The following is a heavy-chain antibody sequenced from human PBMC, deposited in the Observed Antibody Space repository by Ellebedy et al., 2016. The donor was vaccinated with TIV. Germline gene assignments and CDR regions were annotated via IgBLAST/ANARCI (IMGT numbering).Heavy chain of an antibody. CDR3: ARGYGDFDY. V-gene: IGHV1-46*01. CDR1: GYTFTSYH. D-gene: IGHD4/OR15-4a*01. Sequence: ASVKVSRKTSGYTFTSYHIHWVRQAPGQGLEWLGIINPIGGSTTYAQKFQGRVTMTRDKSTSTVYMDLSSLRSDDTAIYYCARGYGDFDYWGQGTLVTVSS. CDR2: INPIGGST. J-gene: IGHJ4*02.